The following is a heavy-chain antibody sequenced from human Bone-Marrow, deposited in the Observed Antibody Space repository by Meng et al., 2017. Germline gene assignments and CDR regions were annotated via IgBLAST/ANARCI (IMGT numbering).Heavy chain of an antibody. CDR1: GYTFTSYD. Sequence: ASVKVSCKASGYTFTSYDINWARQATGQGLEWMGWMNPNSGNTGYAQKFQGRVTMTRNTSISTAYMELSSLRSEDTAVYYCLLRKDYYDTLLYGMDVWGQGTTVTVSS. V-gene: IGHV1-8*01. CDR3: LLRKDYYDTLLYGMDV. D-gene: IGHD3-22*01. CDR2: MNPNSGNT. J-gene: IGHJ6*02.